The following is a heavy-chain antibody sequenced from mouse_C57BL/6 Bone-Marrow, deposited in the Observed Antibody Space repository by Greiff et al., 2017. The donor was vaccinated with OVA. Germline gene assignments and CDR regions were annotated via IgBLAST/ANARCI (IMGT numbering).Heavy chain of an antibody. V-gene: IGHV5-6*01. CDR3: ARGAHFDY. CDR1: GFTFSSYA. Sequence: EVQGVESGGDLVKPGGSLKLSCAASGFTFSSYAISWFRQTPAKRLEWAATISRGGCYPSYPDSVKGRFTISRDNAKNTLYLQMSSLKSEDTAMYYCARGAHFDYWGQGTTLTVSS. J-gene: IGHJ2*01. CDR2: ISRGGCYP.